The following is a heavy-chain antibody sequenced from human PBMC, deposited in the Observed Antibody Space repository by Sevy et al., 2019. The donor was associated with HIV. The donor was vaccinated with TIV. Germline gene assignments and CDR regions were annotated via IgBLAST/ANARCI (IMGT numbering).Heavy chain of an antibody. CDR2: IWYDGSNK. V-gene: IGHV3-33*01. J-gene: IGHJ3*02. D-gene: IGHD7-27*01. CDR3: ARGWGGDAFDI. Sequence: GGSLRLSCAASGFTFSSYGMHWVRQAPGKGLEWVAVIWYDGSNKYYADSVKGRFTISRDNSKNTLYLQMNSLRAEDTAVYYGARGWGGDAFDIWGQGTMVTVSS. CDR1: GFTFSSYG.